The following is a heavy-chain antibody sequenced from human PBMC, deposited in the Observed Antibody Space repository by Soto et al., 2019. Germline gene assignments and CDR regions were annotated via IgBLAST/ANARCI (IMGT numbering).Heavy chain of an antibody. CDR2: INAGNGNT. CDR1: GYTFTSYA. Sequence: QVQLVQSGAEVKKPGASVKVSCKASGYTFTSYAMHWVRQAPGQRLEWMGWINAGNGNTKYSQKFQGRVTITRDTSASTAYMELSSLRSEDTAVYYCARLRITMVRGVIITAYYFDYWGQGTLVTVSS. J-gene: IGHJ4*02. CDR3: ARLRITMVRGVIITAYYFDY. D-gene: IGHD3-10*01. V-gene: IGHV1-3*01.